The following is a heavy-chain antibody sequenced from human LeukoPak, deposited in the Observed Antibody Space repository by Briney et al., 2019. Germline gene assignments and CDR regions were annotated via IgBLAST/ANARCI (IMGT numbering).Heavy chain of an antibody. CDR1: GGTFSSYA. J-gene: IGHJ6*03. CDR2: IIPIFGTA. Sequence: SVKVSCKASGGTFSSYAISWVRQAPGQGLEWMGGIIPIFGTANYAQKFQGRVTITADESTGTAYMELSSLRSEDTAVYYCGVDQALTTVSNAGRYYYYYMDVWGKGTTVTVSS. CDR3: GVDQALTTVSNAGRYYYYYMDV. D-gene: IGHD4-11*01. V-gene: IGHV1-69*01.